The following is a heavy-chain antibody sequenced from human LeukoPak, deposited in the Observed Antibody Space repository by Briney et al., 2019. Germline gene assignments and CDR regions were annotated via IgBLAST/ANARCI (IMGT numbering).Heavy chain of an antibody. CDR2: IYYSGST. Sequence: SETLSLTCSVSGGSITSYYWSWIRQHPGKGLEWIGYIYYSGSTYYNPSLKSRVTISVDTSKNQFSLKLSSVTAADTAVYYCARGVVGGTYDAFDIWGQGTTVTVSS. CDR1: GGSITSYY. J-gene: IGHJ3*02. D-gene: IGHD1-26*01. CDR3: ARGVVGGTYDAFDI. V-gene: IGHV4-59*06.